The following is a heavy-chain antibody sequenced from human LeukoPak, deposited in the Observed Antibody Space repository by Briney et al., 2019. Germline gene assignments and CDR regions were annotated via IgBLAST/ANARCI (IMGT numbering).Heavy chain of an antibody. J-gene: IGHJ4*02. Sequence: PGGSLRLSCAASRFTFSNYEMHWVRQAPGKGLEWLSYISSSGNTIYYADSVKGRFTISRDNSKNSLYLQMNSLRVDDTAVYYCARDHPAVAGYPVFDNWGQGTLVTVSS. CDR1: RFTFSNYE. CDR3: ARDHPAVAGYPVFDN. CDR2: ISSSGNTI. V-gene: IGHV3-48*03. D-gene: IGHD6-19*01.